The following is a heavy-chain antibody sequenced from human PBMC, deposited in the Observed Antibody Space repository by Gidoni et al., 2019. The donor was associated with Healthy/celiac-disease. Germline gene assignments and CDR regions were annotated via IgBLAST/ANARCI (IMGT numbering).Heavy chain of an antibody. D-gene: IGHD6-6*01. Sequence: EVQLVESGGSLVKPGGSLRLSCAASGFTFSSYSMNWVRQAPGKGLEWVSSISSRSSYIYYADSVKGRFTISRDNAKNSLYLQMNSLRAEDTAVYYCARLGAARPYWGQGTLVTVSS. CDR3: ARLGAARPY. CDR1: GFTFSSYS. V-gene: IGHV3-21*01. J-gene: IGHJ4*02. CDR2: ISSRSSYI.